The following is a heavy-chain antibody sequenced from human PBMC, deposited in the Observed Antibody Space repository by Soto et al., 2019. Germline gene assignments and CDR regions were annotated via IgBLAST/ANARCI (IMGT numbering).Heavy chain of an antibody. CDR3: ARTEDYDSSGSTAFDT. CDR1: GYTRTELS. Sequence: ASVKVSCKVSGYTRTELSMHWLRQAPGKGREWRGGFDPEDGETIYAQKCQGRVSMTEDASTDTACMELSRLTSADTAVYYCARTEDYDSSGSTAFDTWGQGTMVTVSS. D-gene: IGHD3-22*01. V-gene: IGHV1-24*01. CDR2: FDPEDGET. J-gene: IGHJ3*02.